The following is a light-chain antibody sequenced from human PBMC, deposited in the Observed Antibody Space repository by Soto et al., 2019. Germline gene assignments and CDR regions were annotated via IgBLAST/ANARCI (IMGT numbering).Light chain of an antibody. CDR2: EVS. CDR1: ERLTGN. Sequence: GMTQYQGKLSVWPWELGIVXGRASERLTGNLAWYQHRPGQAPRLLIYEVSTRATYIPARFSGRGSRTEFTLTIRSRQAGDSAVYFCQEYNTGPWTLGEGTKVDIK. J-gene: IGKJ1*01. CDR3: QEYNTGPWT. V-gene: IGKV3-15*01.